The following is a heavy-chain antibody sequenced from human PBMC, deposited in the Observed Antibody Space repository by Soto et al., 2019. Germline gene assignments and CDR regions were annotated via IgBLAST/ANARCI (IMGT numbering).Heavy chain of an antibody. CDR3: ARDLRLDS. V-gene: IGHV4-61*01. CDR1: DGSSSSGSYY. Sequence: SETLSLTCTVADGSSSSGSYYWSWIRQSPGKGLEWIGYLYNTGSTNYNPSLKSRVTISIDTSKNQFSLILSSVTAADTAVYYCARDLRLDSWGPGTLVTVSS. J-gene: IGHJ4*02. CDR2: LYNTGST. D-gene: IGHD2-21*02.